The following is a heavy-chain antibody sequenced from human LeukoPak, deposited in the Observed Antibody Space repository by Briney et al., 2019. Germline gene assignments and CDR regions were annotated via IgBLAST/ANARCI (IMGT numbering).Heavy chain of an antibody. Sequence: GGSLRLSCAASGFTFSSYPMSWVRQAPGKGLEWVSAIIGSGGSTYYADSVKGRFPISRDNSKNTLYMQMNSLRAEDTAVYYCAKSRGYSYGSAGPFDYWVQGTM. CDR2: IIGSGGST. CDR3: AKSRGYSYGSAGPFDY. J-gene: IGHJ4*02. D-gene: IGHD5-18*01. V-gene: IGHV3-23*01. CDR1: GFTFSSYP.